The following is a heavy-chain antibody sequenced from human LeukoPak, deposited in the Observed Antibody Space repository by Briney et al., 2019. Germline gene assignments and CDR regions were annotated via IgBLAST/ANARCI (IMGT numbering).Heavy chain of an antibody. CDR1: GYTFSDYA. Sequence: PGRSLRLSCAASGYTFSDYAMHWVRQAPGKGLEWVALMSYDGSNKYYADSVKGRFTVSRDNSKNTLYLQMNSLRPEDTAVHYCARARVTTGTTRIAFDIWGQGTMVTVSS. V-gene: IGHV3-30-3*01. CDR3: ARARVTTGTTRIAFDI. D-gene: IGHD1-1*01. J-gene: IGHJ3*02. CDR2: MSYDGSNK.